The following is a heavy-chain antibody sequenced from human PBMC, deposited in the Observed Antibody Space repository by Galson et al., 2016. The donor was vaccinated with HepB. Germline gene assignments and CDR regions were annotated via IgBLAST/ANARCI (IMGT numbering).Heavy chain of an antibody. Sequence: SLRLSCAASGFTFSSFAMSWVRQAPGKGLEWVSAISGSGDRTRYADSVKGRFTISRDNSKNTLYVEMKSLRVEDTAVYYCAKEGWFGELLYGHYDFWGQGTLFTVSS. D-gene: IGHD3-10*01. J-gene: IGHJ4*02. CDR2: ISGSGDRT. V-gene: IGHV3-23*01. CDR1: GFTFSSFA. CDR3: AKEGWFGELLYGHYDF.